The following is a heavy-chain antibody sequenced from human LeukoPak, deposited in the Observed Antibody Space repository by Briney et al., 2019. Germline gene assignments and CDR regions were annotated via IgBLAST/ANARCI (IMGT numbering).Heavy chain of an antibody. J-gene: IGHJ4*02. CDR3: ARYTGRTSSIDY. CDR2: INPNSGGT. Sequence: ASVTVSCKASGYTFTGYYMHWVRQAPGQGLEWMGWINPNSGGTNYAQKFQGRVTMTRDTSISTAYMELSRLRSDDTAVYYCARYTGRTSSIDYWGQGTLVTVSS. D-gene: IGHD2-2*01. V-gene: IGHV1-2*02. CDR1: GYTFTGYY.